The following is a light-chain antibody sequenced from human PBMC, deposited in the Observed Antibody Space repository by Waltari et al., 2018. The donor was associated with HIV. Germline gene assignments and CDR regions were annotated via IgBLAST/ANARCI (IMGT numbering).Light chain of an antibody. V-gene: IGKV3-11*01. J-gene: IGKJ5*01. CDR2: DSS. CDR1: QNIGHY. CDR3: QQRSNWPPVT. Sequence: EVVLTQSPSTLSLSQGERATLSCRASQNIGHYLAWYQQKPAQAPRLLIYDSSTRASCIPARFSGSGSGTDFTLTISSLEPEDVAVYYCQQRSNWPPVTFGQGTRLEI.